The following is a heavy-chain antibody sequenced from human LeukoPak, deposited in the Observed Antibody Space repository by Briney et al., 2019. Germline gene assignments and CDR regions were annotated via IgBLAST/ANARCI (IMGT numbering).Heavy chain of an antibody. D-gene: IGHD2-2*01. J-gene: IGHJ3*02. V-gene: IGHV3-30-3*01. CDR1: GFTFSSYA. CDR2: ISYDGSNE. Sequence: PGGSLRLSCAASGFTFSSYAMHWVRQAPGKGLEWVAVISYDGSNEYYADSVKGRFTISRDNSKNTLYLQMNSLRAEDTAVYYCAKDPSGCSSTSCYGGTAFDIWGQGTMVTVSS. CDR3: AKDPSGCSSTSCYGGTAFDI.